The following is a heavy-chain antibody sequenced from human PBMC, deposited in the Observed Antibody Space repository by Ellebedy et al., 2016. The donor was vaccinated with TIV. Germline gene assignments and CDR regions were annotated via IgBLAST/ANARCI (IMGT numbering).Heavy chain of an antibody. CDR3: AKSSRPTVTPDY. CDR1: GFTFSSHT. Sequence: GESLKISCAASGFTFSSHTMTWVRQAPGKGLEWVSVISGSGDSAFYADSVTGRFTVSRDNSKNTLYLQMNSLRADDTAVYYCAKSSRPTVTPDYWGQGTLVTVSS. CDR2: ISGSGDSA. J-gene: IGHJ4*02. V-gene: IGHV3-23*01. D-gene: IGHD4-17*01.